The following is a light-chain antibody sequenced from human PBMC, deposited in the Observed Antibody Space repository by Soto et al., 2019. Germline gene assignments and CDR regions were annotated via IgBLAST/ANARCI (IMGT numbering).Light chain of an antibody. CDR3: SSYTSTSTLYV. V-gene: IGLV2-14*01. Sequence: QSALTQPASVSGSPGQSITISCTGTSSDVGGYNYVSWYQLHPGKAPKLIIYDVSHRPSGFSNRFSVSKSGNTASLTISGLQAEDEADYYCSSYTSTSTLYVFRTGTKLTVL. CDR2: DVS. CDR1: SSDVGGYNY. J-gene: IGLJ1*01.